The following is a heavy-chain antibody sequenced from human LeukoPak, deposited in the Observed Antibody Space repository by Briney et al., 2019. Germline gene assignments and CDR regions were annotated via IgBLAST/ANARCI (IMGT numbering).Heavy chain of an antibody. Sequence: SETLSPTCTVSGGSISSYYWSWIRQPPGKGLEWIGYIYYSGSTNYNPSLKSRVTISVDTSKNQFSLKLSSVTAADTAVYYCARSGPYYYDSSGYLLDWGQGTLVTVSS. CDR3: ARSGPYYYDSSGYLLD. CDR2: IYYSGST. V-gene: IGHV4-59*01. D-gene: IGHD3-22*01. J-gene: IGHJ4*02. CDR1: GGSISSYY.